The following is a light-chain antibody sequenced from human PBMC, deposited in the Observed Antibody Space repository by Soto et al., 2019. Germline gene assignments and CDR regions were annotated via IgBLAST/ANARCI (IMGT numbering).Light chain of an antibody. CDR1: ESIGSH. CDR3: QQSYSAPQFS. Sequence: DLQMTQSPSSLSASVGARVTITCRASESIGSHLNWYQQKPGQAPKALIYAVSSLQSGVPSRFSGSGSGTEFTLTIGSLQAEDSGTYYCQQSYSAPQFSFGPGTKVEIK. V-gene: IGKV1-39*01. CDR2: AVS. J-gene: IGKJ3*01.